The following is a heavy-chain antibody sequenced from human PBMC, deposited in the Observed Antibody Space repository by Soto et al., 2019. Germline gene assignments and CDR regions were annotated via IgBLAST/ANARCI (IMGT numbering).Heavy chain of an antibody. D-gene: IGHD3-3*01. J-gene: IGHJ6*02. CDR3: ARETYYDCLRGPYYGMDV. CDR1: GFTFSSYA. V-gene: IGHV3-30-3*01. Sequence: QVQLVESGGGVVQPGRSLRLSCAASGFTFSSYAMHWVRQAPGKGLEWVAVISYDGSNKYYADSVKGRFTISRDNSKNTLYLQMNSLSAEDTAVYYCARETYYDCLRGPYYGMDVWGQGTTFTVSS. CDR2: ISYDGSNK.